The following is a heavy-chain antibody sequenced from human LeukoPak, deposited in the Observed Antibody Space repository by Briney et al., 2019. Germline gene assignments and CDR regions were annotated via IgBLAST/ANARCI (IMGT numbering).Heavy chain of an antibody. D-gene: IGHD6-13*01. Sequence: SETLSLTCTVSGGSLSGYYWSWIRQPPGTGLEWIAYIYYSWSTSYNHSLKRRVTISVDAPKNQYALKLSSVTAADAAVYYCARQPDRRQLVLWGQGALVSVSS. CDR2: IYYSWST. CDR3: ARQPDRRQLVL. J-gene: IGHJ1*01. CDR1: GGSLSGYY. V-gene: IGHV4-59*08.